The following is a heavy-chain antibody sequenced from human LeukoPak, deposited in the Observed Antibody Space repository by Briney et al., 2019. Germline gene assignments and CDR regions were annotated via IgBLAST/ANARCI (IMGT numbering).Heavy chain of an antibody. J-gene: IGHJ4*02. CDR3: ARDAVWGYYGSGTYYDY. V-gene: IGHV4-4*07. CDR2: IYTSGST. Sequence: SETLSLTCTVSGGSISSYYWSWIRQPAGKGLEWIGRIYTSGSTNYNPSLKSRVTMSVDTSKNQFSLKLSSVTAADTAVYYCARDAVWGYYGSGTYYDYWGQGTLVTVSS. CDR1: GGSISSYY. D-gene: IGHD3-10*01.